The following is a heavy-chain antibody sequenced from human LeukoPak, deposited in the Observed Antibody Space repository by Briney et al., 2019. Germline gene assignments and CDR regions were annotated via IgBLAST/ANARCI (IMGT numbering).Heavy chain of an antibody. J-gene: IGHJ4*02. CDR2: INHSGST. CDR1: GGSFSGYY. D-gene: IGHD3-3*01. V-gene: IGHV4-34*01. CDR3: ARASYYDFWSGYYRGGFDY. Sequence: SETLSLTCAVYGGSFSGYYWSWIRQPPGKGLEWIGEINHSGSTNYNPSLKSRVTISVDTSKNQFSLKLSSVTAADTAVYYCARASYYDFWSGYYRGGFDYWGQGTLVTVSS.